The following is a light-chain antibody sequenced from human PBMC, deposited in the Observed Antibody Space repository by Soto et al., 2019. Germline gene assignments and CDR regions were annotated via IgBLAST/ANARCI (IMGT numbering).Light chain of an antibody. J-gene: IGKJ2*01. CDR1: QSISNS. V-gene: IGKV3-15*01. Sequence: EIVMTQSPASLSVSPGETATLSCRASQSISNSLAWYQQKPGQAPSLLIYGASPRATGIPARFSGSGSGTEFTLTISSLQSEDSALYYCQQYNSWPPRTFGQGTKLEIK. CDR3: QQYNSWPPRT. CDR2: GAS.